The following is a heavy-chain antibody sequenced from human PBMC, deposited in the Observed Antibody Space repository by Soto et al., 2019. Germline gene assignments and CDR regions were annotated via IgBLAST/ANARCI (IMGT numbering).Heavy chain of an antibody. V-gene: IGHV3-33*01. J-gene: IGHJ6*04. Sequence: PGGSLRLSCAASGFTFSTYAMHWVRQAPGKGLEWVAVIWYDGSDKYYADSVKGRFTISRDNSRNTLYLQMNSLRAEDTAVYYCAGQYAAAGTHYYYYGMDVWGKGTTVTSPQ. D-gene: IGHD6-13*01. CDR1: GFTFSTYA. CDR2: IWYDGSDK. CDR3: AGQYAAAGTHYYYYGMDV.